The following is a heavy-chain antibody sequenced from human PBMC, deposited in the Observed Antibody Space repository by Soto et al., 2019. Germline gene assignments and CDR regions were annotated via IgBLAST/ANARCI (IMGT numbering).Heavy chain of an antibody. CDR1: GYTFTSYG. CDR2: ISAYNGNT. V-gene: IGHV1-18*01. CDR3: AKEGTTSPYNWFDP. J-gene: IGHJ5*02. Sequence: GASVKVSCKASGYTFTSYGISWVRQAPGQGLEWMGWISAYNGNTNYAQKLQGRVTMTTDTSTSTAYMELSSLRAEDTAVYYCAKEGTTSPYNWFDPWGQGTLVTVSS. D-gene: IGHD2-2*01.